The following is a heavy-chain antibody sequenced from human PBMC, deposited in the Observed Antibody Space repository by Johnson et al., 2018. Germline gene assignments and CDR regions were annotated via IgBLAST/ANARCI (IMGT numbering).Heavy chain of an antibody. V-gene: IGHV4-39*01. J-gene: IGHJ4*02. Sequence: QVQLQESGPGLVKPSETLSLTCTVSGGSISSSAYYWGWIRQPPGKGLEWIGSIYYSGSTYYNPSLKSRVTISADTSKNQFSLKLSSVTAADTAVYYCASPPPAYSSGWSFDYWGQGTLVTVSS. D-gene: IGHD6-19*01. CDR3: ASPPPAYSSGWSFDY. CDR1: GGSISSSAYY. CDR2: IYYSGST.